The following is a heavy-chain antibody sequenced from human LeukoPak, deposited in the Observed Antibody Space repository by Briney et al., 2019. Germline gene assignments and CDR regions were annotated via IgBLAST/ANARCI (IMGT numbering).Heavy chain of an antibody. V-gene: IGHV4-39*01. J-gene: IGHJ3*01. CDR1: GGSISSSSYS. CDR3: ARLIGAVGAQGGDFDV. CDR2: IYHSGST. Sequence: SETLSLTCTVSGGSISSSSYSWGWIRQPPGKELEWIGSIYHSGSTHYNPSLRSRVTISIDTSTNQFSLKMSSVTAADTAVFYCARLIGAVGAQGGDFDVWGQGTMVTVSS. D-gene: IGHD1-26*01.